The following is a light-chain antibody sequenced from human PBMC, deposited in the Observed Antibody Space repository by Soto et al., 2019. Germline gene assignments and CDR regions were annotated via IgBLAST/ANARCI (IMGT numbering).Light chain of an antibody. J-gene: IGLJ1*01. V-gene: IGLV2-18*02. Sequence: QSVLIQPPSVSGSPGQSVTISCTGTSSDVGKYDRVSWYQQPPGTAPKLIIYEVTNRPSGVPARFSGSKSGNTASLTISGLQAEDEADYYCSSYTSTSRYVFGAGTKVTV. CDR2: EVT. CDR3: SSYTSTSRYV. CDR1: SSDVGKYDR.